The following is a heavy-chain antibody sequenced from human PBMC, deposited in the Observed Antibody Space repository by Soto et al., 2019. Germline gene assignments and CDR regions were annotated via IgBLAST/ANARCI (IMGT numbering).Heavy chain of an antibody. J-gene: IGHJ4*02. CDR1: GGTFSSYA. Sequence: SVKVSCKASGGTFSSYAISWVRQAPGQGLEWMGGIIPIFGTANYAQKFQGRVTITADESTSTAYMELSSLRSEDTAVYYCASYGSYYVDYFDYWGQGTLVTVSS. D-gene: IGHD1-26*01. V-gene: IGHV1-69*13. CDR2: IIPIFGTA. CDR3: ASYGSYYVDYFDY.